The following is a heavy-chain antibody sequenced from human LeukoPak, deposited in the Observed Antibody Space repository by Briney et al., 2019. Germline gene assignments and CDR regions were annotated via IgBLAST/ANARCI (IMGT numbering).Heavy chain of an antibody. Sequence: PGGSLRLSCAASGFTFSSYGMHWVRQAPGKGLEWVAFIRYDGSNKYYADSVKGRFTISRDNSKNTLYLQMNSLRAEDTAVYYCARRGGVNSANYYDSSGTFDYWGQGTLVTVSS. CDR2: IRYDGSNK. CDR3: ARRGGVNSANYYDSSGTFDY. CDR1: GFTFSSYG. J-gene: IGHJ4*02. D-gene: IGHD3-22*01. V-gene: IGHV3-30*02.